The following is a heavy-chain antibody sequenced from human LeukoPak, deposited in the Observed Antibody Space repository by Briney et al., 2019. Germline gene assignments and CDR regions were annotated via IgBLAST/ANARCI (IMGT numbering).Heavy chain of an antibody. D-gene: IGHD1-26*01. CDR2: ISAYNGNT. Sequence: ASVKVSCKASGYTFTGYYMHWVRQVPGQGLEWMGWISAYNGNTNYAQKLQGRVTMTTDTSTSTAYMELRSLRSDDTAVYYCARASIVGAITDYWGQGTLVTVSS. J-gene: IGHJ4*02. CDR3: ARASIVGAITDY. V-gene: IGHV1-18*04. CDR1: GYTFTGYY.